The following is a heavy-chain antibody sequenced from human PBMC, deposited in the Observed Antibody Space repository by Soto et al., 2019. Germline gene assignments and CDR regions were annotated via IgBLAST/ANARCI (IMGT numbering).Heavy chain of an antibody. CDR3: ARDRIAVAGNPEYFQH. CDR2: IYSGGST. J-gene: IGHJ1*01. Sequence: EVPLVESGGGLVQPGGSLRLSCAASGFNVSSNYMSWVRQAPGKGLEWVSVIYSGGSTYYADSVKGRFTISRDNSKNSLYLQMNSLRAEDTAVYYCARDRIAVAGNPEYFQHWGQGTLVTVSS. CDR1: GFNVSSNY. D-gene: IGHD6-19*01. V-gene: IGHV3-66*01.